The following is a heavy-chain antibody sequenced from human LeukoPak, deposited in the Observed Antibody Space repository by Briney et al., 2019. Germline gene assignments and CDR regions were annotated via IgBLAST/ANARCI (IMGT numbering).Heavy chain of an antibody. D-gene: IGHD6-13*01. CDR2: IYYSGST. CDR1: GGSISSSSYY. V-gene: IGHV4-39*01. CDR3: ARRIAAAVDY. J-gene: IGHJ4*02. Sequence: PSETLSLTCTVSGGSISSSSYYWGWIRQPPGKGLEWIGSIYYSGSTYYNPSLKSRVTTSVDTSKNQFSLKLSSVTAADTAVYYCARRIAAAVDYWGQGTLVTVSS.